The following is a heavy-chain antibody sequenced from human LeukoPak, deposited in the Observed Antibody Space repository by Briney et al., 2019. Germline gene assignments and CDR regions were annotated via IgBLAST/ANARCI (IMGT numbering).Heavy chain of an antibody. CDR1: GYIFSNDG. CDR2: ISAKNGDT. Sequence: GASVKVSCKASGYIFSNDGISWVRQAPRRGLEWMGWISAKNGDTNYIQKFRGRVTMTTDTSTSTAYMELWSLRSDDTAVYYCARDVPGTTPFDYWGQGTLVTVSS. J-gene: IGHJ4*02. V-gene: IGHV1-18*01. CDR3: ARDVPGTTPFDY. D-gene: IGHD1-7*01.